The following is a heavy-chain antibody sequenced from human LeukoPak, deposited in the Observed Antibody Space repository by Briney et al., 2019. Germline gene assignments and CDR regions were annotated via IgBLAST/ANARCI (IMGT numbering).Heavy chain of an antibody. V-gene: IGHV4-59*01. CDR1: GGSISSYY. J-gene: IGHJ4*02. CDR3: ARDRYIDSDYYFDY. Sequence: KPSETLSLTCTVSGGSISSYYWSWIRQPPGKGLEWIGYIYYSGSTNYNPSLKSRLAISVDTSKNQFSLKLSSVTSADTAVYYCARDRYIDSDYYFDYWGQGTLVTVSS. D-gene: IGHD5-18*01. CDR2: IYYSGST.